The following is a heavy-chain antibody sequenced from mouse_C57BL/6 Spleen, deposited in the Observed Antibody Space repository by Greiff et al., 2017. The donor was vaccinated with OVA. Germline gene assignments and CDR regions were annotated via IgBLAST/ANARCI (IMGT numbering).Heavy chain of an antibody. J-gene: IGHJ3*01. D-gene: IGHD1-1*01. Sequence: VQLQQPGAELVRPGSSVKLSCKASGYTFTSYWMHWVKQRPIQGLEWIGNIDPSDSETHYNQKFKDKATLTVDKSSSTAYMQLSSLTSEDSAVDYCARGRYYGSSYRFAYWGQGTLVTVSA. CDR3: ARGRYYGSSYRFAY. V-gene: IGHV1-52*01. CDR2: IDPSDSET. CDR1: GYTFTSYW.